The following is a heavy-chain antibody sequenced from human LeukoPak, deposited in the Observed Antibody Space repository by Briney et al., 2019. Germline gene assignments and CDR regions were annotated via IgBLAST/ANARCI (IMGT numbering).Heavy chain of an antibody. CDR1: GFTFSSYS. J-gene: IGHJ6*03. CDR3: ARDLESSGLDYYYYYMDV. D-gene: IGHD6-19*01. V-gene: IGHV3-48*01. CDR2: ISSSSSTI. Sequence: GGSLRLSCAASGFTFSSYSMNWVRQAPGKGLEWVSYISSSSSTIYYADSVKGRFTISRDNAKNSLYLQMNSLRAEDTAVYYCARDLESSGLDYYYYYMDVWGKGTTVTVSS.